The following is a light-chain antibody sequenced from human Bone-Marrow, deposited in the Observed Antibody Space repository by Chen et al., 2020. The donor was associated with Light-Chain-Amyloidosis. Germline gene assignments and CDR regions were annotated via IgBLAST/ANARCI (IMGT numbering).Light chain of an antibody. CDR1: SDINVATYT. V-gene: IGLV5-37*01. J-gene: IGLJ1*01. CDR2: YYSDSDK. Sequence: QPVLTQPPYSSASLGESARLTCTLPSDINVATYTIYWYQQKAGSPPRYLLYYYSDSDKGQGSGVPSRFSGSKDASANAGVLLIAVLQSDDEADYYCMIWPSYAFGSGTQVTVL. CDR3: MIWPSYA.